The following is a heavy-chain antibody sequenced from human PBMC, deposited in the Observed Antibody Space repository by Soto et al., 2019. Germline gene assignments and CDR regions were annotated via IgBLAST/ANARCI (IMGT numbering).Heavy chain of an antibody. V-gene: IGHV4-59*08. CDR3: ARHIGYYDFWRQPTHAFAI. Sequence: SETLSLTCTVSGGSISSYYWSWIRQPPGKGLEWIGYIYYSGSTNYNPSLKSRVTISVDTSKNQFSLKLSSVTAADTAVYYCARHIGYYDFWRQPTHAFAIWGQGTMVTVSS. J-gene: IGHJ3*02. CDR2: IYYSGST. D-gene: IGHD3-3*01. CDR1: GGSISSYY.